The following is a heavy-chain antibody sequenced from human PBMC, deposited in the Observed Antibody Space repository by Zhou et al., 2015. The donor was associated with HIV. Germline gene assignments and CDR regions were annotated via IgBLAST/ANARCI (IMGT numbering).Heavy chain of an antibody. CDR3: ARDREMATMGYFDY. Sequence: QVQLVQSGAEVKKPGSSVKVSCKASGGTFSSFAISWVRQAPGQGLEWMGGIIPILGTANYAQKFQGRVTITADESTNTAYMELSSLRSEDTAVYYCARDREMATMGYFDYWGQGTLVTVSS. CDR2: IIPILGTA. J-gene: IGHJ4*02. CDR1: GGTFSSFA. V-gene: IGHV1-69*11. D-gene: IGHD5-24*01.